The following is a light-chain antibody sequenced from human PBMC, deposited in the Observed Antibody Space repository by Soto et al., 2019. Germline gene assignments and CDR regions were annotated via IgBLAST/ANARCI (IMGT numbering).Light chain of an antibody. CDR1: ESISTW. Sequence: DIQMTESPSTLSASVGDRVTITCRASESISTWLAWYHQKPGKAPKLLIYEASSLESGVPSRFSGSASGTKFTLPISSLQPDEFASYYCQQYNTYPGTFGKGTKVEIK. J-gene: IGKJ1*01. V-gene: IGKV1-5*03. CDR2: EAS. CDR3: QQYNTYPGT.